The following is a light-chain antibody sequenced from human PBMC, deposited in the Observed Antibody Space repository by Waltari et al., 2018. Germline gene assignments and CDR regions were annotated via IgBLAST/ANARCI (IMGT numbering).Light chain of an antibody. V-gene: IGLV4-69*01. CDR2: VDSGGSY. J-gene: IGLJ2*01. CDR3: QTWVTGIRVI. CDR1: SGHSTYA. Sequence: QLVLTQSPSASASLGASVTLTCTLSSGHSTYAIAWPQHQPDKGPRYLMKVDSGGSYTKGDGISARFSGSSSGTERYLTISSLQSDDEADYYCQTWVTGIRVIFGGGTKLTVL.